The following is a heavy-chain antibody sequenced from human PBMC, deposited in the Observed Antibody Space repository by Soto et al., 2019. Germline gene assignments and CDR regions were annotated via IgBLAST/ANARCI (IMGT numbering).Heavy chain of an antibody. CDR3: PKDVIPMRMAGGMDV. Sequence: SGGSLRLSCAASGFTFSSYAMSWVRQAPGKGLEWVSGISGSGVSTYYADSAKGRSKISRDNSKNTLYLQMNSLRAEDTAVYYCPKDVIPMRMAGGMDVWGQATTVIVS. V-gene: IGHV3-23*01. CDR1: GFTFSSYA. D-gene: IGHD2-2*01. CDR2: ISGSGVST. J-gene: IGHJ6*02.